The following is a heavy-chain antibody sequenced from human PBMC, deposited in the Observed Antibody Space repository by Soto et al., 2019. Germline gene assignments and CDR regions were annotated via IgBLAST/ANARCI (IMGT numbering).Heavy chain of an antibody. Sequence: SETLSLTCTVSGGSVGSGDYFWSWLQQSPGKRLEWIAYIYYSGSTNYNPSLKSRATISVDTSKSQVSLTLTSMTAADAALYYCARSPNYYYYGFDVWGQGTAVTVSS. CDR2: IYYSGST. CDR3: ARSPNYYYYGFDV. D-gene: IGHD3-10*01. J-gene: IGHJ6*02. CDR1: GGSVGSGDYF. V-gene: IGHV4-61*08.